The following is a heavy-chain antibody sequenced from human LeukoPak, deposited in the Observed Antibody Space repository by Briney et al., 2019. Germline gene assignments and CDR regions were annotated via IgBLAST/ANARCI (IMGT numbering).Heavy chain of an antibody. J-gene: IGHJ6*02. CDR2: ISSSSSTI. CDR1: GFTFSSYS. V-gene: IGHV3-48*01. D-gene: IGHD6-19*01. CDR3: ARDMSSSGWYDHGGMDV. Sequence: GGSLRLSCAASGFTFSSYSMNWVRQAPGKGLEWVSYISSSSSTIYYADSVRGRFTISRDNAKNSLYLQMNSLRAEDTAVYYCARDMSSSGWYDHGGMDVWGQGTTVTVPS.